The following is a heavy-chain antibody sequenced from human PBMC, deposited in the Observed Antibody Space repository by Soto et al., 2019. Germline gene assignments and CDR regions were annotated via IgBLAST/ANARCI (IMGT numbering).Heavy chain of an antibody. D-gene: IGHD6-19*01. J-gene: IGHJ4*02. Sequence: GGSLRLSCAASGFTFSSYGMHWVRQAPGKGLEWVAVISYDGSNKYYADSVKGRFTISRDSSKNTLYLQMNSLRAEDTVVYYCAITAVAGGLDYWGQGTLVTVSS. CDR2: ISYDGSNK. CDR1: GFTFSSYG. CDR3: AITAVAGGLDY. V-gene: IGHV3-30*03.